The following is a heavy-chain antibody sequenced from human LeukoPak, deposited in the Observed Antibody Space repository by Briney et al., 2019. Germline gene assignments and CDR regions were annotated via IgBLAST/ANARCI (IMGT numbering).Heavy chain of an antibody. Sequence: PGGSLRLSCVGSGFTFSSYAMSWVRQAPGKGLEWVSGTSGSGGSTYYADSVKGRFTISRDNSKNTLYLQMNSLRAEDTAVYFCAKDRAGAGTSDYWGQGTLVTVSS. D-gene: IGHD6-13*01. V-gene: IGHV3-23*01. CDR2: TSGSGGST. CDR3: AKDRAGAGTSDY. J-gene: IGHJ4*02. CDR1: GFTFSSYA.